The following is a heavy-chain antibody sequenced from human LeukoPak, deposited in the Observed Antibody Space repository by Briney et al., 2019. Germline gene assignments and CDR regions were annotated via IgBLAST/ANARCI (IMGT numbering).Heavy chain of an antibody. V-gene: IGHV3-23*01. D-gene: IGHD5-12*01. J-gene: IGHJ4*02. CDR2: ISGSGGST. CDR1: GFTFSSYA. CDR3: AKVGGYDWKYGDYAYYFDY. Sequence: GGSLRLSCAASGFTFSSYAMSWVRQAPGKGLEWVSAISGSGGSTYYADSVKGRFTISRDNSKNTLYLQMNSLRAEDTAGYYCAKVGGYDWKYGDYAYYFDYWGQGTLVTVSS.